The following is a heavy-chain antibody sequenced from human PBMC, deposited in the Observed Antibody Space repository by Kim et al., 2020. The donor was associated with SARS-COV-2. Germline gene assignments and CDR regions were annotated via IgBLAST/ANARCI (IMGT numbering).Heavy chain of an antibody. V-gene: IGHV3-30*18. Sequence: GGSLRLSCAASGFTFSSYGMHWVRQAPGKGLEWVAVISYDGSNKYYADSVKGRFTISRDNSKNTLYLQMNSLRAEDTAVYYCAKDIWGYSSSWYAWGDYWGQGTLVTVSS. CDR3: AKDIWGYSSSWYAWGDY. J-gene: IGHJ4*02. D-gene: IGHD6-13*01. CDR1: GFTFSSYG. CDR2: ISYDGSNK.